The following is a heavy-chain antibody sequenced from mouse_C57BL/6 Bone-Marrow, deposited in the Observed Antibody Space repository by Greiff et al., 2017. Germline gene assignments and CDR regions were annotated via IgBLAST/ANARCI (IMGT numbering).Heavy chain of an antibody. J-gene: IGHJ4*01. CDR2: ISSGGDYI. CDR3: TRDIYYYGSSPYYAMDY. CDR1: GFTFSSYA. Sequence: EVQGVESGEGLVKPGGSLKLSCAASGFTFSSYAMSWVRQTPEKRLEWVAYISSGGDYIYYADTVKGRFTISRDNARNTLYLQMSSLKSEDTAMYYCTRDIYYYGSSPYYAMDYWGQGTSVTVSS. D-gene: IGHD1-1*01. V-gene: IGHV5-9-1*02.